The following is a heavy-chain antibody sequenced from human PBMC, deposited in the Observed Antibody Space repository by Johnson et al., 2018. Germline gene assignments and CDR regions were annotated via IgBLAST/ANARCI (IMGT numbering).Heavy chain of an antibody. J-gene: IGHJ6*02. Sequence: VQLVESGGGLVQPGGSLRLSCAASGFTFSSYAMSWVRQAPGKGLEWVSYISSSGSNIYYADSVKGRFTMSRDNSKTTLYLQMNSLRAEDTAVYYCAREENIVLMVYASYGMDVWGQGTTVTVSS. CDR1: GFTFSSYA. D-gene: IGHD2-8*01. CDR3: AREENIVLMVYASYGMDV. CDR2: ISSSGSNI. V-gene: IGHV3-48*01.